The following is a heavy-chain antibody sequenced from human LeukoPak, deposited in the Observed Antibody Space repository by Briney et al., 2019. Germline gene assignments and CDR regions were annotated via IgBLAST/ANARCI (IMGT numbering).Heavy chain of an antibody. Sequence: PGGSLRLSCAASGFTFSDYSMNWVRQAPGKGLEWVSSISSDSTYIFYADSVKGRFTISRDHAKNSLYLQMNSLRAEDTAVYYCARDYGRRAKYGSGSPFDYWGQGTLVTVSS. CDR1: GFTFSDYS. V-gene: IGHV3-21*01. CDR2: ISSDSTYI. CDR3: ARDYGRRAKYGSGSPFDY. D-gene: IGHD3-10*01. J-gene: IGHJ4*02.